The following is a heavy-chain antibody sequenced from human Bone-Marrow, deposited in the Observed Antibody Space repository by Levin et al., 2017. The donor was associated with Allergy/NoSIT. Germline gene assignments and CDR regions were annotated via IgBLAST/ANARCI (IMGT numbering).Heavy chain of an antibody. V-gene: IGHV3-23*01. Sequence: SGGSLRLSCAASGFTFDSYAMSWVRQTPGKGLEWISAISGSGASTSYADSVRGRFTISRDNAQNTLYLEMNSLRVDDTALYYCARSPPPYSKGWGSFDYWGAGTLVSVSS. CDR2: ISGSGAST. D-gene: IGHD6-19*01. CDR1: GFTFDSYA. CDR3: ARSPPPYSKGWGSFDY. J-gene: IGHJ4*02.